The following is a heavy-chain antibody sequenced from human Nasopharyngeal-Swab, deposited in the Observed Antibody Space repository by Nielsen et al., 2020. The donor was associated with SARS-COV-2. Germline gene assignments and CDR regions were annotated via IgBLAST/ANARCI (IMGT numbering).Heavy chain of an antibody. CDR1: GFTFSSYS. CDR3: ARESLDAFDI. CDR2: ISSSSSYI. V-gene: IGHV3-21*01. Sequence: GESLKISCAASGFTFSSYSMNWVRQVPGKGLEWVSSISSSSSYIYYADSVKGRFTISRDNAKNSLYLQMNSLRAEDTAVYYCARESLDAFDIWGQGTMVTVSS. D-gene: IGHD3/OR15-3a*01. J-gene: IGHJ3*02.